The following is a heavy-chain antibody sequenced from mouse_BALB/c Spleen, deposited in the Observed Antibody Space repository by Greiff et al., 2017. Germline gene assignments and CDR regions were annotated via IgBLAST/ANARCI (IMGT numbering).Heavy chain of an antibody. CDR2: ISYSGST. CDR3: ARGLLRTFAY. D-gene: IGHD2-3*01. J-gene: IGHJ3*01. V-gene: IGHV3-2*02. Sequence: DVKLQESGPGLVKPSQSLSLTCTVTGYSITSDYAWNWIRQFPGNKLEWMGYISYSGSTSYNPSLKSRISITRDTSKNQFFLQLNSVTTEDTATYYCARGLLRTFAYWGQGTLVTVSA. CDR1: GYSITSDYA.